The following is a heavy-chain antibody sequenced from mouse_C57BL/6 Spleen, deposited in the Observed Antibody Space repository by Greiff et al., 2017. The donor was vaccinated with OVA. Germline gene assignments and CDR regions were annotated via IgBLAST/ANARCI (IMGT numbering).Heavy chain of an antibody. J-gene: IGHJ4*01. CDR1: GYSITSGYY. CDR3: AREHGSSWNYAMDY. Sequence: EVQLQESGPGLVKPSQSLSLTCSVTGYSITSGYYWNWIRQFPGNKLEWMGYISYDGSNNYNPSLKNRISITRDISKNQFFLKLNSVTTEDTATYYCAREHGSSWNYAMDYWGQGTSVTVSS. CDR2: ISYDGSN. V-gene: IGHV3-6*01. D-gene: IGHD1-1*01.